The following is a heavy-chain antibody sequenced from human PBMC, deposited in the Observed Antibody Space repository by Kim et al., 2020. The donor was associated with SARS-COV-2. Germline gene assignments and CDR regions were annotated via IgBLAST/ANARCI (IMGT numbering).Heavy chain of an antibody. J-gene: IGHJ6*02. CDR3: ARARYCSSTSCYDWYYYYGMDV. V-gene: IGHV3-13*04. D-gene: IGHD2-2*01. Sequence: GGSLRLSCAASGFTFSSYDMHWVRQATGKGLEWVSAIGTAGDTYYPGSVKGRFTISRENAKNSLYLQMNSLRAGDTAVYYCARARYCSSTSCYDWYYYYGMDVWGQGTTVTVSS. CDR2: IGTAGDT. CDR1: GFTFSSYD.